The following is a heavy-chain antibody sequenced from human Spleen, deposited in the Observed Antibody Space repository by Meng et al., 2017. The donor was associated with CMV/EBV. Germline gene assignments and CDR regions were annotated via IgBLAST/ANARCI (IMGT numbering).Heavy chain of an antibody. CDR1: GYTFTSYG. J-gene: IGHJ6*02. V-gene: IGHV1-18*01. CDR2: ISAYNGNT. CDR3: ARDYAGTGDGMDV. D-gene: IGHD3-10*01. Sequence: ASVKVSCKASGYTFTSYGISWVRQAPGQGLEWMGWISAYNGNTNYAQKLQGRVTMTTDTSTSTAYMELRSVRSDATAVYYCARDYAGTGDGMDVWGQGTTVTVSS.